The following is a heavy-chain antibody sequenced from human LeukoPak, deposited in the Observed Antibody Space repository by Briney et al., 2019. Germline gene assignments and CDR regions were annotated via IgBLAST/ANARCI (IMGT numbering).Heavy chain of an antibody. V-gene: IGHV4-34*01. Sequence: PSETLSLTCAVYGGSFSGYYWSWIRQPPGKGLEWIGSIHHTGSTHFNPSLKSRVTISVDTSKNQFSLNLSSVTAADTAVYYCARGVARSSKFHFSYYFDYWGQGTLVTVSS. J-gene: IGHJ4*02. D-gene: IGHD6-6*01. CDR3: ARGVARSSKFHFSYYFDY. CDR2: IHHTGST. CDR1: GGSFSGYY.